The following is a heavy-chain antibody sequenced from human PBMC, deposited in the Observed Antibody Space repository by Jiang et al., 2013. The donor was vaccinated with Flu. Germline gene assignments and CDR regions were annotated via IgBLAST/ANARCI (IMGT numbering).Heavy chain of an antibody. CDR1: GYTFTSYY. Sequence: SGAEVKKPGASVKVSCKASGYTFTSYYMHWVRQAPGQGLEWMGIINPSGGSTSYAQKFQGRVTMTRDTSTSTVYMELSSLRSEDTAVYYCARGWESIAAAGCDFDYWGQGTLVTVSS. D-gene: IGHD6-13*01. CDR3: ARGWESIAAAGCDFDY. V-gene: IGHV1-46*01. CDR2: INPSGGST. J-gene: IGHJ4*02.